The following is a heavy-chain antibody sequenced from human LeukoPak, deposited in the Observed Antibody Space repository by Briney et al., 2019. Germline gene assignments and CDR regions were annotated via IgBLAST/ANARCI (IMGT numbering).Heavy chain of an antibody. V-gene: IGHV3-7*01. CDR3: ARSETTYYYDSSIYFYYYYGMDV. CDR1: GFTFSNYW. D-gene: IGHD3-22*01. J-gene: IGHJ6*02. Sequence: GGSLRLSCAASGFTFSNYWMTWVRQAPGKGLEWVANIKQDGSEKYYVDSVKGRFTISRDNAKNSLYLQMNSLRAEDTAVYYCARSETTYYYDSSIYFYYYYGMDVWGQGTTVTVSS. CDR2: IKQDGSEK.